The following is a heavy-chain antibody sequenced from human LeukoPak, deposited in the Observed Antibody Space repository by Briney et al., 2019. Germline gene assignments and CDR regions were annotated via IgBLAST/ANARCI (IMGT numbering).Heavy chain of an antibody. CDR2: ISSSGSTI. J-gene: IGHJ6*04. Sequence: GGSLRLSCAASGLTFSSYKMNWFRQAPGKGLEWVSYISSSGSTIYYADSVKGRLTISRDNAKNSLYLQMNSLRAEDTAVYYCAELGITMIGGVWGKGTTVTISS. D-gene: IGHD3-10*02. CDR1: GLTFSSYK. CDR3: AELGITMIGGV. V-gene: IGHV3-48*03.